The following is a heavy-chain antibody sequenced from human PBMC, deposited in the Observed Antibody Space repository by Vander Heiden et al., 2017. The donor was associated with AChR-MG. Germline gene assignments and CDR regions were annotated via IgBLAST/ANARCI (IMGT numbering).Heavy chain of an antibody. J-gene: IGHJ4*02. D-gene: IGHD2-15*01. CDR3: AKYRYCSGGSCYSRDYFDY. CDR2: ISGSGGST. Sequence: EVQLLESGGGLVQPGGSLRLSCAASGFTFSSSAMGWVRQAPGKGLEWVSAISGSGGSTYYADSVKGRFTISRDNSKNTLYLQMNSLRAEDTAVYYCAKYRYCSGGSCYSRDYFDYWGQGTLVTVSS. V-gene: IGHV3-23*01. CDR1: GFTFSSSA.